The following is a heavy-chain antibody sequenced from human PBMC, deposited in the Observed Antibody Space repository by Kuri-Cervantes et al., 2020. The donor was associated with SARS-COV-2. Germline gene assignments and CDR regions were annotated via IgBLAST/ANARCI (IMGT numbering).Heavy chain of an antibody. Sequence: GGSLRLSCKASGYTFTSYGISWVRQAPGQGLEWMGWISAYNGNTNYAQKLQGRVTMTTDTSTSTAYMELRSLRSDDTAAYYCARRIAAAGYYYYYGMDVWGQGTTVTVSS. CDR3: ARRIAAAGYYYYYGMDV. CDR2: ISAYNGNT. V-gene: IGHV1-18*04. D-gene: IGHD6-13*01. J-gene: IGHJ6*02. CDR1: GYTFTSYG.